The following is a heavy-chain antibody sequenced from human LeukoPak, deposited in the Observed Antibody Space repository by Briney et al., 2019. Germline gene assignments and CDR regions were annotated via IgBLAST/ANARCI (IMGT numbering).Heavy chain of an antibody. CDR3: AGPLYGDVTGAFHI. Sequence: GASVKVSCKASGYTFTSYGISWVRQAPGQGLEWMGWISAYNGNTNYAQKLQGRVTMTTDTSTSTAYMELSSLRSEDTAVYYCAGPLYGDVTGAFHIWGQGTMVTVSS. V-gene: IGHV1-18*01. CDR1: GYTFTSYG. J-gene: IGHJ3*02. CDR2: ISAYNGNT. D-gene: IGHD2-2*02.